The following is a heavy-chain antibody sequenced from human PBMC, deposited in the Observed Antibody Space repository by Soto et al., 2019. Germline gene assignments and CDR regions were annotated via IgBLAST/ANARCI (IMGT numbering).Heavy chain of an antibody. V-gene: IGHV3-74*03. J-gene: IGHJ6*02. CDR1: GFTFSAYW. CDR3: TRGHYYGIDV. Sequence: GGSLRLSCAASGFTFSAYWMHWVRQAPGKGLVWVSRTNTDGTATTYADSVEGRFTISRDNAKNMLYLQMNSLRAEDTAVYYCTRGHYYGIDVWGQGTTVTVS. CDR2: TNTDGTAT.